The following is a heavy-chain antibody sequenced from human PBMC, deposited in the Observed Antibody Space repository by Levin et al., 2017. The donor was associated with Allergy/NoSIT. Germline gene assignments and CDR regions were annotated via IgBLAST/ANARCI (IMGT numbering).Heavy chain of an antibody. D-gene: IGHD4-23*01. V-gene: IGHV4-4*07. Sequence: PSETLSLTCTVSGDSINNYFWSWIRQPAGKGLEWIGRIYTSGVTDYNPSLKSRVTLSLDMPGNQFSLKVNSVTAADTGVYFCGRETRGISGIGAGYWIDYWGQGTPVTVSS. CDR3: GRETRGISGIGAGYWIDY. J-gene: IGHJ4*02. CDR1: GDSINNYF. CDR2: IYTSGVT.